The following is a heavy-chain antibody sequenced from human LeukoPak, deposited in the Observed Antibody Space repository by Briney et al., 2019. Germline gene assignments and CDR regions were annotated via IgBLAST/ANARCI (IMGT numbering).Heavy chain of an antibody. D-gene: IGHD2-15*01. V-gene: IGHV4-34*01. Sequence: SETLSLTCAVYGGPFSGYYWSWIRQPPGEGLEWIGEINHSGSTTYNPPLKSRVTIAVAASKHQLSPKQSSVTAADTAVYYCATTSPPRYCSGGSCYPGCFDPWGQGTLVTVSS. J-gene: IGHJ5*02. CDR2: INHSGST. CDR3: ATTSPPRYCSGGSCYPGCFDP. CDR1: GGPFSGYY.